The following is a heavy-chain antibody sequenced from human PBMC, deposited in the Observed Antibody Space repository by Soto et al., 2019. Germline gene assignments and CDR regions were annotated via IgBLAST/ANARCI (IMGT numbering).Heavy chain of an antibody. Sequence: ASVKVSCKASGYIFTNYVIHWVRQAPGQRLECMGWINTGNGNTQYSQKFQGRVTITRDTSASTAYMELSSMRSEDTAVYYCGRIITMVRGLIYSGMAVWGQGPTAPVPS. CDR3: GRIITMVRGLIYSGMAV. D-gene: IGHD3-10*01. CDR2: INTGNGNT. J-gene: IGHJ6*02. V-gene: IGHV1-3*04. CDR1: GYIFTNYV.